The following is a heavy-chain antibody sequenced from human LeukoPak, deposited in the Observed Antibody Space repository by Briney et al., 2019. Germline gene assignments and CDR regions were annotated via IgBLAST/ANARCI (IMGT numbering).Heavy chain of an antibody. CDR1: GGSFSGYY. CDR3: ARDRDGYNNCDY. Sequence: SETLSLTCAVYGGSFSGYYWSWIRQPPGKGLEWIGEINHSGSTYYNPSLKSRVTISVDTSKNQFSLKLSSVTAADTAVYYCARDRDGYNNCDYWGQGTLVTVSS. D-gene: IGHD5-24*01. CDR2: INHSGST. V-gene: IGHV4-34*01. J-gene: IGHJ4*02.